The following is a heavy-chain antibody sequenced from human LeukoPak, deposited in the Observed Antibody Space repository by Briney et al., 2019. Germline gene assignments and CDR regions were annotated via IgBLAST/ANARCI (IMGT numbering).Heavy chain of an antibody. CDR3: AKVPSDSDSSGYLGY. CDR2: IRYDGSNK. V-gene: IGHV3-30*02. D-gene: IGHD3-22*01. Sequence: PGGSLRLSCAASGFTFSSYGMHWVRQAPGKGLEWVAFIRYDGSNKYYADSVKGRFTISRDNSKNTLYLQMNSLRAEDTAVYYCAKVPSDSDSSGYLGYWGQGTLVTVSS. J-gene: IGHJ4*02. CDR1: GFTFSSYG.